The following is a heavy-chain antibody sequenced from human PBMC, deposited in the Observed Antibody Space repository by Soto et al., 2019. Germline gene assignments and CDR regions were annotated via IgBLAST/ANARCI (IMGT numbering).Heavy chain of an antibody. CDR2: IYYSGST. D-gene: IGHD5-12*01. J-gene: IGHJ2*01. V-gene: IGHV4-31*03. Sequence: QVQLQESGPGLVKPSQTLSLTCTVSGGSISSGGYYWSWIRQHPGKGLEWIGYIYYSGSTYYNPSLKSRVTISVDTSKNQFSLKLSSVTAADTAVYYCAREFRDGYNSRYFDLWGRGTLVTVSS. CDR1: GGSISSGGYY. CDR3: AREFRDGYNSRYFDL.